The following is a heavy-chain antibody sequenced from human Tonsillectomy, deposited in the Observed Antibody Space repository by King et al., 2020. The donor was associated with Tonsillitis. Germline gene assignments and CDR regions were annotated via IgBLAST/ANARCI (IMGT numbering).Heavy chain of an antibody. J-gene: IGHJ3*02. CDR3: ARRGGGSLDGFDI. D-gene: IGHD1-26*01. CDR1: GYTFTNYW. V-gene: IGHV5-51*03. Sequence: VQLVESGAEGKKAGESLKISCKGSGYTFTNYWIGWVCQMPGKGLEWMGIIYPGSSDTRYSPSFQGRVTISADKAIRTAYLQWSSLKASDTAMYFCARRGGGSLDGFDIWGQGTMVTVSS. CDR2: IYPGSSDT.